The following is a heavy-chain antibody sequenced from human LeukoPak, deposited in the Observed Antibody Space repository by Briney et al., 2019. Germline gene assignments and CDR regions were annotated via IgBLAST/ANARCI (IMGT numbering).Heavy chain of an antibody. J-gene: IGHJ6*03. Sequence: ASVKVSCKASGYTFTSYGISWVRQASGQGLEWMGWINPNSGGTNYAQKFQGRVTMTRDTSISTAYMELSRLRSDDTAVYYCARDFRSGYYYYMDVWGKGTTVTVSS. CDR1: GYTFTSYG. CDR2: INPNSGGT. V-gene: IGHV1-2*02. D-gene: IGHD3-3*01. CDR3: ARDFRSGYYYYMDV.